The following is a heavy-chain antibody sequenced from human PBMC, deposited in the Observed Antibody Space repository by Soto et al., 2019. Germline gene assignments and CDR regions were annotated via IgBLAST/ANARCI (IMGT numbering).Heavy chain of an antibody. CDR2: IWYDGSNK. Sequence: QVQLVESGGGVVQPGRSLRLSCAASGFTFSSYGMHWVRQAPGKGLEWVAVIWYDGSNKYYADSVKGRFTISRDNSKNTLYLQMNSLRAEDTAVYYCARGSSQGSLVYWGQGTLVTVSS. CDR1: GFTFSSYG. D-gene: IGHD6-13*01. V-gene: IGHV3-33*01. CDR3: ARGSSQGSLVY. J-gene: IGHJ4*02.